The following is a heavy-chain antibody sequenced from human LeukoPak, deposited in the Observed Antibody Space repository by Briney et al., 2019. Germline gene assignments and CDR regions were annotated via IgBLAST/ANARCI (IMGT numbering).Heavy chain of an antibody. CDR2: ISAYNGDT. V-gene: IGHV1-18*01. D-gene: IGHD3-22*01. CDR1: GYIFTSYS. J-gene: IGHJ4*02. Sequence: ASVKVSCKASGYIFTSYSISWVRQAPGQGLEWMGWISAYNGDTNYVQKFQGRVTMTTDTSTSTAYMELRSLRSDDTAVYYCARGPGFYYYDTSGSLDYWGQGTLVTVSS. CDR3: ARGPGFYYYDTSGSLDY.